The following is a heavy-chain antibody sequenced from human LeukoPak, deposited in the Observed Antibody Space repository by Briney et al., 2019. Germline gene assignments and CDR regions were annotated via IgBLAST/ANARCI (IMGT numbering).Heavy chain of an antibody. Sequence: GGSLRLSCAASGFTFSTYNMNWVRQAPGKGLEWVSPISFIGNYIYYADSVRGRFTISRDSANSSLYLQMNSLRVEDTAVYHCARGPTDFDASDIWGHGTLVTVSS. V-gene: IGHV3-21*01. J-gene: IGHJ3*02. CDR3: ARGPTDFDASDI. CDR2: ISFIGNYI. CDR1: GFTFSTYN.